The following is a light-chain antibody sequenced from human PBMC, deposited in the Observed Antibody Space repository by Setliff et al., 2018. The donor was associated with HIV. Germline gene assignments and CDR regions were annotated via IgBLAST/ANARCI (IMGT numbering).Light chain of an antibody. Sequence: QSALAQPASVSGSPGQSITISCTGTSSDVGAYNYVSWYQQYPGKAPKLMIYEVSNRPSGVSSRFSGSKSGNTASLTISGLQAEDEADYYCSSYTSSSTPCVFGGGT. CDR3: SSYTSSSTPCV. V-gene: IGLV2-14*01. CDR1: SSDVGAYNY. CDR2: EVS. J-gene: IGLJ2*01.